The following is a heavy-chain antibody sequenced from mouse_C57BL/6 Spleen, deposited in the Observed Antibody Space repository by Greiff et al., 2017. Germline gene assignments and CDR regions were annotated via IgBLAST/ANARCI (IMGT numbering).Heavy chain of an antibody. CDR1: GYAFSSYW. D-gene: IGHD4-1*02. Sequence: QVQLQQSGAELVKPGASVKISCKASGYAFSSYWMNWVKQRPGKGLEWIGQIYPGDGDTKYNGKFKGKATLTADKSSSTAYMQRSSLASEDSAVYFCASTGPYAMDDWGQGTSVTVSS. J-gene: IGHJ4*01. CDR2: IYPGDGDT. V-gene: IGHV1-80*01. CDR3: ASTGPYAMDD.